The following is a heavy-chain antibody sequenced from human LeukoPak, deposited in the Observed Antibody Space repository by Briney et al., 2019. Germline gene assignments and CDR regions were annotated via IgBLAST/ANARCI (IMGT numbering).Heavy chain of an antibody. CDR2: ISGSGGST. J-gene: IGHJ4*02. D-gene: IGHD3-22*01. Sequence: GGSLRLSCAASGFTFSSYGMSWVRQAPGKGLEWVSAISGSGGSTYYADSVKGRFTISRDNSKNTLYLQMNSLRAEDTAVYYCAKDGTYYYDSSDYGPQNFDYWGQGTLVTVSS. V-gene: IGHV3-23*01. CDR3: AKDGTYYYDSSDYGPQNFDY. CDR1: GFTFSSYG.